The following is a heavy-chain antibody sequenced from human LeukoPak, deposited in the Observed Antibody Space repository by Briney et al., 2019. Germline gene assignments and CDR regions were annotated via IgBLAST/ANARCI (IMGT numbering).Heavy chain of an antibody. CDR3: ARSPVGCSSTSCYGEGDFDY. CDR2: ISSSSSYI. Sequence: GGSLRLSCAASGLTFSSHSMNWVRQAPGKGLEWVSSISSSSSYIYYADSVKGRFTISRDNAKNSLYLQMNSLRAEDTAVYYCARSPVGCSSTSCYGEGDFDYWGQGTLVTVFS. V-gene: IGHV3-21*01. D-gene: IGHD2-2*01. J-gene: IGHJ4*02. CDR1: GLTFSSHS.